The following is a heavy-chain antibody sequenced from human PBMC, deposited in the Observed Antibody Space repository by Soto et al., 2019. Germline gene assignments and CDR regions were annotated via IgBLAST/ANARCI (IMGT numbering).Heavy chain of an antibody. CDR1: GYTFTSYY. CDR3: ARVRGGELYDGMDV. J-gene: IGHJ6*02. V-gene: IGHV1-46*01. CDR2: INPSGGST. Sequence: QVQLVQSGAEVKKPGASVKVSCKASGYTFTSYYIHCVRQAPGQGLEWLGVINPSGGSTSYAQKFQGRVTVTRDTSTSTLYMELSSLRSEDTAVYYCARVRGGELYDGMDVWGQGTTVTVSS. D-gene: IGHD3-10*01.